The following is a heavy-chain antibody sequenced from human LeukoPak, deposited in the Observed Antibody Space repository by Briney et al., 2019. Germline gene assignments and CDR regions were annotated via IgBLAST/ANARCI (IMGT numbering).Heavy chain of an antibody. J-gene: IGHJ5*02. CDR1: GGSISSYY. V-gene: IGHV4-59*01. CDR3: ARGGNCSGGSCYSDRGWFDP. Sequence: SQTLSLTCTVSGGSISSYYWSWIRQPPGKGLEWIGYIYYSGSTNYNPSLKSRVTISVDTSKSQFSLKLSSVTAADTAVYYCARGGNCSGGSCYSDRGWFDPWGLGTLVTVSS. CDR2: IYYSGST. D-gene: IGHD2-15*01.